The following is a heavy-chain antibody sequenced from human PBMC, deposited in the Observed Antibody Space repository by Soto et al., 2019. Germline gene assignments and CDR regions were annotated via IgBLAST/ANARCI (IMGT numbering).Heavy chain of an antibody. CDR2: IFHDGTA. CDR1: GVSISSGNW. Sequence: PSETLSLTCAVSGVSISSGNWWTWVRQTPQRGLEYIGEIFHDGTANYYPSFERRVAISVDTSKNQFSLQLKSVTPEDTAVYYCVRDRYSSSGWFDPWGQGTPVTVSS. J-gene: IGHJ5*02. V-gene: IGHV4-4*02. D-gene: IGHD3-10*01. CDR3: VRDRYSSSGWFDP.